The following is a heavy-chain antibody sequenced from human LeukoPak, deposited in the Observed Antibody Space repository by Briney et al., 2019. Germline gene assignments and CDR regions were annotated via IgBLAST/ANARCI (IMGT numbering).Heavy chain of an antibody. CDR1: GGSFSGYY. V-gene: IGHV4-34*01. CDR2: INHSGST. CDR3: ARGGDIAAADYYYYYGMDV. J-gene: IGHJ6*02. D-gene: IGHD6-13*01. Sequence: PSETLSLTCAVYGGSFSGYYWSWTRQPPGKGLEWIGEINHSGSTNYNPSLKSRVTISVDTSKNQFSLKLSSGTAADTAVYYCARGGDIAAADYYYYYGMDVWGQGTTVTVSS.